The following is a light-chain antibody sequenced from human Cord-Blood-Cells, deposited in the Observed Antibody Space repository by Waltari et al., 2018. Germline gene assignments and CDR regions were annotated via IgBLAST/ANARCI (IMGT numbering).Light chain of an antibody. Sequence: QSALTQPPSASGSPGQSVTISCTGTSSDVGGSNYVSWYQQHPGKAPKRKINEVSKRPSGVPDRFPGSKSGNTASLTVSGLQAEDEADYYCSSYAGSNNLVFGGGTKLTVL. V-gene: IGLV2-8*01. CDR3: SSYAGSNNLV. CDR2: EVS. J-gene: IGLJ2*01. CDR1: SSDVGGSNY.